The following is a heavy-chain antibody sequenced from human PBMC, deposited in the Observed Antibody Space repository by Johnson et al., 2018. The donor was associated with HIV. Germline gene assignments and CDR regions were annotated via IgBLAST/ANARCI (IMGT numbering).Heavy chain of an antibody. Sequence: QVQLVESGGGVVQPGRSLRLSCAASGFTFSSYGMHWVRQAPGKGLEWVAVIWYDGSNKYYADSVKGRFTISRDNSKNTLYLQMNSRRAEDTAVYYCAKDHYYYDSSGSAIDAFDIWGQGTMVTVSS. D-gene: IGHD3-22*01. V-gene: IGHV3-33*06. CDR3: AKDHYYYDSSGSAIDAFDI. J-gene: IGHJ3*02. CDR1: GFTFSSYG. CDR2: IWYDGSNK.